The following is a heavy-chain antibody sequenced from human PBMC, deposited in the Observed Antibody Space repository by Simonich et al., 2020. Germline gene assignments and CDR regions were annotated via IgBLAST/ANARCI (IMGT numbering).Heavy chain of an antibody. CDR1: GGSISSSSYS. Sequence: QLQLQESGPGLVKPSETLSLTCTVSGGSISSSSYSWGWIRQPPGNGLEWIGSIYYSGSTYYNPSLKSRVTISVDTSKNQFSLKLSSVTAADTAVYYCARWAYSSSYFDYWGQGTLVTVSS. CDR2: IYYSGST. V-gene: IGHV4-39*01. J-gene: IGHJ4*02. CDR3: ARWAYSSSYFDY. D-gene: IGHD6-6*01.